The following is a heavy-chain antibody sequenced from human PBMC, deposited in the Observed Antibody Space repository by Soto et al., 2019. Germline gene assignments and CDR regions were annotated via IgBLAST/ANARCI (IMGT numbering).Heavy chain of an antibody. D-gene: IGHD2-2*01. J-gene: IGHJ4*02. CDR1: GFTFSSYA. V-gene: IGHV3-23*01. CDR3: AKGGVLYATSFIDY. CDR2: ISGSGGST. Sequence: GGSLRLSCAASGFTFSSYAMSWVRQAPGKGLEWVSAISGSGGSTYYADSVKGRFTISRDNSKDTLYLQMNSLRADDTATYFCAKGGVLYATSFIDYWGQGTLVTVSS.